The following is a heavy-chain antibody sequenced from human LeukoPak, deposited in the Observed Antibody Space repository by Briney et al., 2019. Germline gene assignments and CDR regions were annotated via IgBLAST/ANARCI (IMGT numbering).Heavy chain of an antibody. D-gene: IGHD6-19*01. CDR3: TRDKNSGCFD. J-gene: IGHJ4*02. V-gene: IGHV3-53*01. CDR2: IYSGGST. Sequence: PGGSLRLSCAASGFTVGSNYMSWVRQAPGKGLQWVSVIYSGGSTYYADSVKGRFTISRDNSKNTLYLQMNSLRAEDTAVYYCTRDKNSGCFDWGQGTLVTVSS. CDR1: GFTVGSNY.